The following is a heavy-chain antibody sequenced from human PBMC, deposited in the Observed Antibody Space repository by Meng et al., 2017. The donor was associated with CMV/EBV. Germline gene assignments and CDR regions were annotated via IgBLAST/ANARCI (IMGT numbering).Heavy chain of an antibody. CDR2: IGTAGDT. V-gene: IGHV3-13*01. Sequence: GESLKISCAASGFTFSSYDMHWVRQATGKGLEWVSAIGTAGDTYYPGSVKGRFTISRENAKNSLYLQMNSLRAEDTAVYYCARDRWQSQVVPSRVHWFDPWGQGTLVTVSS. D-gene: IGHD2-2*01. CDR1: GFTFSSYD. CDR3: ARDRWQSQVVPSRVHWFDP. J-gene: IGHJ5*02.